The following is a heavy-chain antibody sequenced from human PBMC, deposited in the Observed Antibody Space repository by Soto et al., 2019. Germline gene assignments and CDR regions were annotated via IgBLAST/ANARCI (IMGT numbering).Heavy chain of an antibody. J-gene: IGHJ4*02. CDR1: GFTFSSYA. CDR2: ISGSDGFT. D-gene: IGHD3-10*01. V-gene: IGHV3-23*01. Sequence: GGSLRLSCAASGFTFSSYAMSWVRQAPGKGLEWVSVISGSDGFTHYAGSVKGRFIISRDNSKNTVYLQMNSLRVEDTAVYYCAKESLVRAPWRFDYWGQGTLVTVSS. CDR3: AKESLVRAPWRFDY.